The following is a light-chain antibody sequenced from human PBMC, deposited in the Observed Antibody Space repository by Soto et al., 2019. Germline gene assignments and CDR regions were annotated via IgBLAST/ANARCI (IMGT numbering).Light chain of an antibody. CDR3: QQYGRSPST. V-gene: IGKV3D-20*01. Sequence: EIVLTQSPATLSLSPGERATLSCGASQSISSYLAWYQQEPGLAPRLLIYDASSRATGIPDRFSGRGSGTDFTLTIRRLEPEDFGVYCCQQYGRSPSTFGQETRVDNK. CDR1: QSISSY. CDR2: DAS. J-gene: IGKJ1*01.